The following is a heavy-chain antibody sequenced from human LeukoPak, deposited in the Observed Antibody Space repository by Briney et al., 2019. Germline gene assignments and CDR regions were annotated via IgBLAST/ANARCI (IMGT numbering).Heavy chain of an antibody. CDR3: ARMGPYYYDSSGYYYYYYYYYMDV. CDR2: INHSGST. J-gene: IGHJ6*03. D-gene: IGHD3-22*01. V-gene: IGHV4-34*01. Sequence: SETLSLTCAVYGGSFSGYYWSWIRQPPGKGLEWIGKINHSGSTNYNPSLKSRVTISVDTSKNQFSLKLSSVTAADTAVYYCARMGPYYYDSSGYYYYYYYYYMDVWGKGTTVTVSS. CDR1: GGSFSGYY.